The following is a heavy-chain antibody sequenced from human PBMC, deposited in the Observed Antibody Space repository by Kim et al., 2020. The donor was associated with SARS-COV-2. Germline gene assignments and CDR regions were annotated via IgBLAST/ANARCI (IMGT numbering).Heavy chain of an antibody. V-gene: IGHV1-18*01. D-gene: IGHD6-19*01. J-gene: IGHJ4*02. Sequence: QKVQGRVTMTTDTSTSTAYMELRSLRSDDTAVYYCARASARYSSGWYYDYWGQGTLVTVSS. CDR3: ARASARYSSGWYYDY.